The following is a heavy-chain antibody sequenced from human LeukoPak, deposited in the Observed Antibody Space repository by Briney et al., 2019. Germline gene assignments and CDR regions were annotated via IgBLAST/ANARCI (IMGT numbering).Heavy chain of an antibody. D-gene: IGHD6-13*01. Sequence: SETLSLTCTVSGGSISSSSCYWGWLRQPPGKGLEWIGSIYYSGSTYYNPSLKSRVTISVDTSKNQFSLKLSSVTAADTAVYYCANTPLAAAGSPSAPFDPWGQGTLVTVSS. J-gene: IGHJ5*02. CDR2: IYYSGST. CDR1: GGSISSSSCY. V-gene: IGHV4-39*01. CDR3: ANTPLAAAGSPSAPFDP.